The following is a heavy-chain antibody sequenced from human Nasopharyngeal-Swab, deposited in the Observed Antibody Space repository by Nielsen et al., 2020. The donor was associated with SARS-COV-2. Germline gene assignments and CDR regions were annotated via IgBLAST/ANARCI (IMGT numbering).Heavy chain of an antibody. V-gene: IGHV4-4*07. Sequence: SETLSLTCTVSGGSISSYYWSWIRQPAGKGLEWIGRIYTSGSTNYNPSLKSRVTMSVDTSKNQFPLKLSSVTAADTAVYYCAREMAVAGTSPPNWFDPWGQGTLVTVSS. CDR3: AREMAVAGTSPPNWFDP. J-gene: IGHJ5*02. CDR2: IYTSGST. D-gene: IGHD6-19*01. CDR1: GGSISSYY.